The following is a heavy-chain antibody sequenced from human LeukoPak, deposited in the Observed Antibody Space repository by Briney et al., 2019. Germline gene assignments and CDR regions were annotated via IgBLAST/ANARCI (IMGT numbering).Heavy chain of an antibody. CDR3: ARVRRVAGFFDY. Sequence: ASMKVSCKASGYTFTGYYMHWVRQAPGQGLEWMGWINPNSGGTNYAQKFQGRVTMTRDTSISTAYMELSRLRSDDTAVYYCARVRRVAGFFDYWGQGTLVTVSS. CDR1: GYTFTGYY. CDR2: INPNSGGT. J-gene: IGHJ4*02. D-gene: IGHD6-19*01. V-gene: IGHV1-2*02.